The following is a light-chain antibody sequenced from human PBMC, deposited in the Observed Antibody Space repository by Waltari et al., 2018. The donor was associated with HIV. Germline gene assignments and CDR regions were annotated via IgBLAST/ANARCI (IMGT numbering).Light chain of an antibody. CDR2: DDS. CDR3: QVRDSRSDHTRV. V-gene: IGLV3-21*02. CDR1: NIGSKS. Sequence: SYVLTQPPSVSVAPGQTARITCGGNNIGSKSVHWYQQKPGQAPVLFVYDDSDRPSEIPERLSGDNSGNTATLTISGGEAGDEADYYCQVRDSRSDHTRVCGGGTKVTVL. J-gene: IGLJ2*01.